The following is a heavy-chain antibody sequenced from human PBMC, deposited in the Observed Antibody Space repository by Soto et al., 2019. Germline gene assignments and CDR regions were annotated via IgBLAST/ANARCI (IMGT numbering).Heavy chain of an antibody. CDR3: ARDDSSGYTWFDP. CDR2: INAGNGNT. D-gene: IGHD3-22*01. J-gene: IGHJ5*02. CDR1: GYTFTSYA. Sequence: VASVKVSCKASGYTFTSYAMHWVRQAPGQRLEWMGWINAGNGNTKYSQKFQGRVTITRDTSASTAYMELSSLRSEDTAVYYCARDDSSGYTWFDPWGQGTLVTVSS. V-gene: IGHV1-3*01.